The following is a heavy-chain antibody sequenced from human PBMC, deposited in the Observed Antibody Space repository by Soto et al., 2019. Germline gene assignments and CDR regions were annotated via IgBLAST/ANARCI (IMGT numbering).Heavy chain of an antibody. CDR1: GYTFTTYG. CDR2: ISAYNGNT. V-gene: IGHV1-18*01. J-gene: IGHJ5*02. CDR3: AYSSSWYSPYNWFDP. Sequence: ASVKVSCKASGYTFTTYGISWVRQAPGQGLEWMGWISAYNGNTNYAQKLQGRVTMTTDTSTSTAYMELRSLRSDDTAVYYCAYSSSWYSPYNWFDPXGQGTLVTVS. D-gene: IGHD6-13*01.